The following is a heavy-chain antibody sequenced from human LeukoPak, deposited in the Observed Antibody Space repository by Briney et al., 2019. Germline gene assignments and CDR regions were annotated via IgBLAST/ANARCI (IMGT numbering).Heavy chain of an antibody. Sequence: PSQTLSLTCAVSGGSISSGGYSWRWIRQPPGKGLEWIGYIYHSGSTYYNPSLKSRVTISVDRSKNQFSLKLSSVTAADTAVYYCARGADYGDYPFSWGQGTLVTVSS. J-gene: IGHJ5*02. CDR1: GGSISSGGYS. V-gene: IGHV4-30-2*01. CDR3: ARGADYGDYPFS. D-gene: IGHD4-17*01. CDR2: IYHSGST.